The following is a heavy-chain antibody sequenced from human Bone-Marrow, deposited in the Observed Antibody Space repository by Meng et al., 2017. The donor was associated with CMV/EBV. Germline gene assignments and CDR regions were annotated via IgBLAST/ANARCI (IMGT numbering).Heavy chain of an antibody. V-gene: IGHV1-69*10. D-gene: IGHD2-2*01. CDR3: ARERDSEVVPAALNWFDP. CDR1: GGTFSSYA. CDR2: IIPILGIA. Sequence: SVKVSCKASGGTFSSYAISWVRQAPGQGLEWMGGIIPILGIANYAQKFQGRVTITADKSTSTAYMELSSLRSEDTAVYYCARERDSEVVPAALNWFDPWGQGTLVTVSS. J-gene: IGHJ5*02.